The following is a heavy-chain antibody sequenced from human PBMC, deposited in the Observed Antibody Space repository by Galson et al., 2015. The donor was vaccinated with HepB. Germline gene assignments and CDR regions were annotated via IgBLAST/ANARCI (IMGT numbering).Heavy chain of an antibody. D-gene: IGHD2-15*01. CDR2: IWHDGSDK. V-gene: IGHV3-33*01. J-gene: IGHJ4*02. CDR1: GFTFSRYG. CDR3: ARGNGYSGSQTSAY. Sequence: SLRLSCAASGFTFSRYGIHWVRQAPGEGLEWVALIWHDGSDKYYADSVKGRFTISRDNSKNTLYLQMNSLRAEDTAVYYCARGNGYSGSQTSAYWGPLTLVTASS.